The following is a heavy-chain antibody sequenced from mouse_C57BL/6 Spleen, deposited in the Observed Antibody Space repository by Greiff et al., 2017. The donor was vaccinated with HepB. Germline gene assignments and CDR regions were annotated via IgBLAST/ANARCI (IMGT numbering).Heavy chain of an antibody. Sequence: EVQLQQSGPELVKPGASVKISCKASGYTFTDYYMNWVKQSHGKSLEWIGDINPNNGGTGYNQKFKGKATLTVDKSSSTAYMELRSLTSEDSAVYYCARGGDYYGSGNYWGQGTTLTVSS. CDR1: GYTFTDYY. CDR2: INPNNGGT. J-gene: IGHJ2*01. D-gene: IGHD1-1*01. CDR3: ARGGDYYGSGNY. V-gene: IGHV1-26*01.